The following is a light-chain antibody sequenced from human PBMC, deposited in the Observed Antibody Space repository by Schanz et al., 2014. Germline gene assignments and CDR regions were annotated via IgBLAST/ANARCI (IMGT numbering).Light chain of an antibody. V-gene: IGLV2-23*02. CDR3: CSYAGSSTPKV. Sequence: QSALTQPASVSGSPGQSITISCTGTSSDVGSYNLVSWYQQHPGKAPKLVIYEVSKRPSGVSNRFSGSKSGNTASPTISGLQAEDEADYYCCSYAGSSTPKVFGGGTKLTVL. J-gene: IGLJ3*02. CDR2: EVS. CDR1: SSDVGSYNL.